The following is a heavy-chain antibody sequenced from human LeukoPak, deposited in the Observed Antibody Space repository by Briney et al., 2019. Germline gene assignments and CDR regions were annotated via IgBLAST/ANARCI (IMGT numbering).Heavy chain of an antibody. V-gene: IGHV1-69*05. D-gene: IGHD3-22*01. CDR2: IIPMFGTT. Sequence: EASVKVSCKASGGTFSSYAVSWVRQAPGQGLEWMGRIIPMFGTTNYAQSFQGRLTITMDKSTTTAYMEPSSLRFEDTAMYYCARGNYYDSSGYSDWGQGTLVTVSS. CDR1: GGTFSSYA. CDR3: ARGNYYDSSGYSD. J-gene: IGHJ4*02.